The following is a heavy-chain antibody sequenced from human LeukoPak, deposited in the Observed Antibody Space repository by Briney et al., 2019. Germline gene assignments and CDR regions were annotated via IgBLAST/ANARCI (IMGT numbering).Heavy chain of an antibody. J-gene: IGHJ5*02. D-gene: IGHD3-16*02. Sequence: SETPSLTCTVSGGSISSYYWSWIRQPPGKGLEWIGYIYYSGSTNYNPSLKSRVTISVDTSKNQFSLKLSSVTAAGTAVYYCARAQVSDYVWGSYRYAWFDPWGQGTLVTVSS. CDR3: ARAQVSDYVWGSYRYAWFDP. CDR1: GGSISSYY. CDR2: IYYSGST. V-gene: IGHV4-59*01.